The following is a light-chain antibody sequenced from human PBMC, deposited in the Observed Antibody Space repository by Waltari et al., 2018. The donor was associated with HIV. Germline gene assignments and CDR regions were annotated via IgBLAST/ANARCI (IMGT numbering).Light chain of an antibody. Sequence: PGERATLSCRTGQSVSSSYLAWYQQKPGQAPRLLIYATATRATGIPDRFSGFGSGTRVSLTISRLEPEDVAGYYCQLYGTFGQGTKVEIK. V-gene: IGKV3-20*01. CDR2: ATA. CDR3: QLYGT. J-gene: IGKJ1*01. CDR1: QSVSSSY.